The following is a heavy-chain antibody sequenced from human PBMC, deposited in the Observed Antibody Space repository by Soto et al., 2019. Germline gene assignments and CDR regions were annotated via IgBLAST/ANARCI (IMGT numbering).Heavy chain of an antibody. Sequence: TGGSLRLSCAASGFTFSAYWMSWVRQTPGKGLEWVANIKHDGSEKYYVDSVKGRFTISRDNAKNSLLLEMNSLRAEDTAVFYCAIITRGFSMDVWGQGTTVTVSS. CDR2: IKHDGSEK. CDR3: AIITRGFSMDV. J-gene: IGHJ6*02. CDR1: GFTFSAYW. D-gene: IGHD1-20*01. V-gene: IGHV3-7*01.